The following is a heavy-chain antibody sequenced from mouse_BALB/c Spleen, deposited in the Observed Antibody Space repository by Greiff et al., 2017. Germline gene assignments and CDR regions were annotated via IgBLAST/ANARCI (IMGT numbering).Heavy chain of an antibody. CDR2: ISYSGST. V-gene: IGHV3-8*02. CDR1: GDSITSGY. Sequence: VQLKESGPSLVKPSQTLSLTCSVTGDSITSGYWNWIRKFPGKKLEYMGYISYSGSTYYNPSLKSRISITRDTSKNQYYLQLNSVTTEDTATYYCARSDSSGCLPFAYWGQGTLVTVSA. J-gene: IGHJ3*01. D-gene: IGHD3-2*01. CDR3: ARSDSSGCLPFAY.